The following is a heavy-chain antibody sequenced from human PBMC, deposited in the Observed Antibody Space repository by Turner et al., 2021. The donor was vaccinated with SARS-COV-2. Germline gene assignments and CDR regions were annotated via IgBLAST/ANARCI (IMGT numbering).Heavy chain of an antibody. CDR1: VFSVSSCY. CDR2: TYSAGTT. V-gene: IGHV3-66*02. J-gene: IGHJ4*02. D-gene: IGHD2-2*02. Sequence: EVQLEESEAGVVLPGQAGSLCCAASVFSVSSCYMSLVRQAPGKVLEWVSLTYSAGTTYYADSVKGRFTISRDNAKNTLYLQMNSLRAEDTAVYYCAVPNCSSTSCYSLFGRWGQGTLVTVSS. CDR3: AVPNCSSTSCYSLFGR.